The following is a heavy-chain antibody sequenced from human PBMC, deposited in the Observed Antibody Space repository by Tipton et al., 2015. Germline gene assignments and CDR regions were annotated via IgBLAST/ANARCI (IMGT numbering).Heavy chain of an antibody. CDR2: ICYDGTCS. CDR1: GASVSGATYY. J-gene: IGHJ6*02. V-gene: IGHV4-39*01. D-gene: IGHD3-10*01. Sequence: TLSLTCTVSGASVSGATYYWNWVRQHPGRGLEWIGRICYDGTCSYYNPSLKSRVTISVDTSKNQFSLKLSSVTAADTAVYYCARHSGFGYYYYYGMDVWGQGTTVTVSS. CDR3: ARHSGFGYYYYYGMDV.